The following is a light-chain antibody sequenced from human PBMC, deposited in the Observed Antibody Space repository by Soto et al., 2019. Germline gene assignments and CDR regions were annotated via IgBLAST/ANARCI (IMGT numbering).Light chain of an antibody. CDR3: MCYAGGNNWV. CDR1: SSDVGTHGY. CDR2: DVT. Sequence: QSVLTQPPSASGSPGQSVTISCTGTSSDVGTHGYVSWYQQHAGKAPKLMIYDVTKRPSGVPDRFSGSKSANTASLTVSGLQAEDEADYYCMCYAGGNNWVFGGGTKLTVL. V-gene: IGLV2-8*01. J-gene: IGLJ3*02.